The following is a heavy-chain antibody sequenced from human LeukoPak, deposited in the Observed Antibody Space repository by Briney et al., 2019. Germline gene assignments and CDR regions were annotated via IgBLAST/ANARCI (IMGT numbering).Heavy chain of an antibody. CDR2: ISSSSYI. J-gene: IGHJ3*02. CDR3: ARDHGEYYDFWSGYYVDAFDI. D-gene: IGHD3-3*01. CDR1: GFTFSSYS. V-gene: IGHV3-21*01. Sequence: GGSLRLSCAASGFTFSSYSMNWVRQAPGKGLEWVSSISSSSYIYYADSVKGRFTISRDNAKNSLYLQMNSLRAEDTAVYYCARDHGEYYDFWSGYYVDAFDIWGQGTMVTVSS.